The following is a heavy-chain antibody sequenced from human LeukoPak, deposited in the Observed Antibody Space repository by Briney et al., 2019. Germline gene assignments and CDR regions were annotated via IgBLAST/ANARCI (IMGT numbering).Heavy chain of an antibody. Sequence: GGSLRLSCAASGFTFSNYAMHWVRQAPGRGLEYVSAISYNGGSTYYANSVKGRFTISRDNSKNTLYLQMGSLIAEDMAVYYCARRFAAQLAFVDVWGKGTTVTISS. CDR3: ARRFAAQLAFVDV. D-gene: IGHD3-3*02. CDR1: GFTFSNYA. J-gene: IGHJ6*04. CDR2: ISYNGGST. V-gene: IGHV3-64*01.